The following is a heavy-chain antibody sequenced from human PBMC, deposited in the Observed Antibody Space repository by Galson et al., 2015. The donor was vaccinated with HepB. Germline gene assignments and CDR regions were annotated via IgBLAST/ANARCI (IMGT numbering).Heavy chain of an antibody. V-gene: IGHV1-2*06. CDR3: ARVGSGYYGRASDY. Sequence: SVKVSCKASGYTFTGYYMHWVRQAPGQGLEWMGRISPNSGGTNYAQKFQGRVTMTRDTAISTAYMELSRLRSDDTAVYYCARVGSGYYGRASDYWGQGTLVTVSS. CDR2: ISPNSGGT. J-gene: IGHJ4*02. D-gene: IGHD3-22*01. CDR1: GYTFTGYY.